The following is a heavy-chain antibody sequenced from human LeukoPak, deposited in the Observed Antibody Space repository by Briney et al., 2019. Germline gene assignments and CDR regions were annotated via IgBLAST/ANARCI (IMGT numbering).Heavy chain of an antibody. J-gene: IGHJ4*02. CDR2: LYYGETT. D-gene: IGHD4-17*01. Sequence: SETLSLTCAVYGGSFSGYYWSWIRQPPGKGLEWIGYLYYGETTNYNPSLKSRVTISVDTSKNQFSLKLSSVTAADTAVYYCARGGYGDSPFDYWGQGTLVTVSS. CDR3: ARGGYGDSPFDY. CDR1: GGSFSGYY. V-gene: IGHV4-59*01.